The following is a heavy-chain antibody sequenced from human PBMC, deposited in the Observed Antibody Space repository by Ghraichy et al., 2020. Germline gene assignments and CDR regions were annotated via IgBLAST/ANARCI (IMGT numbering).Heavy chain of an antibody. CDR3: ARDAAYCSGGSCLHY. Sequence: GGSLRLSCEGSGFTVSNNYMTWVRQAPGKGLEWVSVIYNVGTTYYADSVKGRFTISRDNSKNTLYLQMNSLRPEDTAFYYCARDAAYCSGGSCLHYWGQGTLITVSS. CDR1: GFTVSNNY. D-gene: IGHD2-15*01. V-gene: IGHV3-66*02. J-gene: IGHJ4*02. CDR2: IYNVGTT.